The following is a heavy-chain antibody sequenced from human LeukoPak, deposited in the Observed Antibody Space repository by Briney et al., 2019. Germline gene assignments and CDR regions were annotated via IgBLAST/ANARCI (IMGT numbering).Heavy chain of an antibody. V-gene: IGHV4-59*01. D-gene: IGHD2-15*01. Sequence: SETLSLTCTVSGGSISSYYWSWIRQPPGKGLEWIGYIYYSGSTNYNPSLKSRVTISVDTSKNQFSLKLSSVTAADTAVYYRASVMVAGPAVAWLDYWGQGTLVTVSS. CDR2: IYYSGST. CDR1: GGSISSYY. CDR3: ASVMVAGPAVAWLDY. J-gene: IGHJ4*02.